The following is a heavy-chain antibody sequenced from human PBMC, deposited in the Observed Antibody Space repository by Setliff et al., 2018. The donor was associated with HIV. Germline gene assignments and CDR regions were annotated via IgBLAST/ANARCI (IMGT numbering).Heavy chain of an antibody. Sequence: SETLSLTCTVSGGSIINYYWSWIRQPPGKGLEWIGEIYHSGSTNYNPSLKSRVTISIDKSKKQFSLKLSSVTAADTAVYYCARRPYTALVPFDYWGQGTLVTVSS. D-gene: IGHD5-18*01. CDR2: IYHSGST. J-gene: IGHJ4*02. CDR1: GGSIINYY. CDR3: ARRPYTALVPFDY. V-gene: IGHV4-59*12.